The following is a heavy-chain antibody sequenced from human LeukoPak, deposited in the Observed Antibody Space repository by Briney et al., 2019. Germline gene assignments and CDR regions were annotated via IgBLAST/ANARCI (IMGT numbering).Heavy chain of an antibody. V-gene: IGHV1-2*02. CDR3: ARESVPAVAARRGLNY. J-gene: IGHJ4*02. CDR2: INPNNGGT. D-gene: IGHD6-6*01. CDR1: GYTFNGYY. Sequence: AAVKVSCKSSGYTFNGYYMHWVRQAPGQGLEWMGWINPNNGGTKYAQNFQGRVTMTRDTSISTVYMEMSRLRSDDTAVYYCARESVPAVAARRGLNYWGQGTLVAVSS.